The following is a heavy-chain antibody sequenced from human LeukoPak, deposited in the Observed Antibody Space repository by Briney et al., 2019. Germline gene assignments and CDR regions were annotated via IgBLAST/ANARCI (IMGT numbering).Heavy chain of an antibody. D-gene: IGHD2-2*01. CDR2: INWNGGST. CDR3: ARAGYCTSTSCYIHNFDS. J-gene: IGHJ4*02. Sequence: GGSLRLSCAASGFTFDDYGMSWVRQAPGKGLEWVSGINWNGGSTGYADSVKGRFTISRDNAKNSLYLQMNSLRAEDTAVYYCARAGYCTSTSCYIHNFDSWGQGTLVLVSS. CDR1: GFTFDDYG. V-gene: IGHV3-20*04.